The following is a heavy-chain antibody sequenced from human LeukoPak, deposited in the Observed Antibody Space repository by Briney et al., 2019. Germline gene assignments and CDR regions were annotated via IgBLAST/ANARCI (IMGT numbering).Heavy chain of an antibody. J-gene: IGHJ4*02. V-gene: IGHV3-7*01. Sequence: PGGSLRLSCAASGFTFSTYAMHWVRQAPGKGLEWVASIKQDGSEKYYVDSVKGRFTISRDNAKNSLYLQMNSLRAEDTAVYYCARDKPNRAVAGPLDYWGQGTLVTVSS. D-gene: IGHD6-19*01. CDR3: ARDKPNRAVAGPLDY. CDR1: GFTFSTYA. CDR2: IKQDGSEK.